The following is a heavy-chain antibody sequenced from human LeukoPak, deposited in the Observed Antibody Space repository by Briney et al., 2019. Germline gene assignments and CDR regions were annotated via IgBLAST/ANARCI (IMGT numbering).Heavy chain of an antibody. CDR3: ARARGDLLYYYYYMDV. V-gene: IGHV3-48*03. D-gene: IGHD1-26*01. CDR1: GFTFSSYE. J-gene: IGHJ6*03. CDR2: ISSSGSTI. Sequence: GGSLRLSCAASGFTFSSYEMNWVRQAPGKGLEWVSYISSSGSTIYYAEAVKGRFTISRDNAKNSLYLQMNSLRAEDTAVYYCARARGDLLYYYYYMDVWGKGTTVTVSS.